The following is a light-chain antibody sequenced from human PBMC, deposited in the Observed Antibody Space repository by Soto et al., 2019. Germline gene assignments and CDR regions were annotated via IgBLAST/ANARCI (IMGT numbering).Light chain of an antibody. CDR1: QTVLYSSNNKNY. V-gene: IGKV4-1*01. CDR2: WAS. CDR3: QQDYYVPYT. J-gene: IGKJ2*01. Sequence: DIVMTQSPDSLAVSLGERATFNCKSSQTVLYSSNNKNYLAWYQHKPGQPPKLLIYWASTRESGVPDRFSGSGSGTDFTLTISNLQAEDVAVYYCQQDYYVPYTFGQGTKLEIK.